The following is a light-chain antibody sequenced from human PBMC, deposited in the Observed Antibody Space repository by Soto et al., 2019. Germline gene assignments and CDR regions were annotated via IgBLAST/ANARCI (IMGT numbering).Light chain of an antibody. CDR1: SSNIGAGYD. CDR2: GNS. Sequence: QSVLTQPPSVSGAPGQRVTISCTGSSSNIGAGYDVHWYQQLPGTAPKLLIYGNSNRPSGVPDRFSGSKSGTSASLAITGLQAEDEADYYCQSYASSVRVAVFGGGTKLTVL. J-gene: IGLJ2*01. V-gene: IGLV1-40*01. CDR3: QSYASSVRVAV.